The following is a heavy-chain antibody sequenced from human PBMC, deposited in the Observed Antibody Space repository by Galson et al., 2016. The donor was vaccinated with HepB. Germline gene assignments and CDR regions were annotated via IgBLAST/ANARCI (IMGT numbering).Heavy chain of an antibody. D-gene: IGHD3-10*01. V-gene: IGHV4-59*13. CDR2: VSYSGST. Sequence: SETLSLTCTVSGGSKSTYYWSWIRQPPGKGLEWIGYVSYSGSTNYNPSLKSRVTMSADTSKNQFSLKLTSVTAADTAVYYCAKMGSGSSAVSAGAGKFDPWGQGTLVTVSS. CDR3: AKMGSGSSAVSAGAGKFDP. J-gene: IGHJ5*02. CDR1: GGSKSTYY.